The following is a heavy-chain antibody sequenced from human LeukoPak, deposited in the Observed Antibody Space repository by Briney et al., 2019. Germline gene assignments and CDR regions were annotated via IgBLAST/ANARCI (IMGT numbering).Heavy chain of an antibody. V-gene: IGHV3-43*02. J-gene: IGHJ4*02. CDR1: GFTFSNYG. CDR3: ARDHVYGGADY. Sequence: GGSLRLSCAASGFTFSNYGMHWVRQAPGKGLEWVSLTSGDGITTYFADSVKGRFTISRDNSKSSLFLQMNSLRTEDTALYYCARDHVYGGADYWGQGTLVTVS. CDR2: TSGDGITT. D-gene: IGHD5/OR15-5a*01.